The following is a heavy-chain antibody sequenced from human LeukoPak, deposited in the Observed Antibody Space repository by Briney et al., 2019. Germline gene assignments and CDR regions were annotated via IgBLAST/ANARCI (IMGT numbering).Heavy chain of an antibody. CDR3: AERQIYYGDYSNWFDP. Sequence: AGGSLRLSCAASGFTFSSYGMHWVRQAPGKGLEWVAFIRYDGSNKYYADSVKGRFTISRDNSKNTLYLQMNSLRAEDTAVYYCAERQIYYGDYSNWFDPWGQGTLVTVSS. CDR2: IRYDGSNK. J-gene: IGHJ5*02. CDR1: GFTFSSYG. D-gene: IGHD4-17*01. V-gene: IGHV3-30*02.